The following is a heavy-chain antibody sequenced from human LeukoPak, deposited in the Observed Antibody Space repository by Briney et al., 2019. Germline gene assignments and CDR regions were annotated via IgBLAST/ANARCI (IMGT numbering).Heavy chain of an antibody. J-gene: IGHJ4*02. CDR1: GFTFSSYG. Sequence: GGSLRLSCAASGFTFSSYGMHWVRQAPGKGLEWVAVISYDGSNKYYADSVKGRFTISRDNSKNTLYLQMNSLRAEDTAVYYCAKGTCYDSSGYSDYWGQGTLVTVSS. V-gene: IGHV3-30*18. CDR3: AKGTCYDSSGYSDY. CDR2: ISYDGSNK. D-gene: IGHD3-22*01.